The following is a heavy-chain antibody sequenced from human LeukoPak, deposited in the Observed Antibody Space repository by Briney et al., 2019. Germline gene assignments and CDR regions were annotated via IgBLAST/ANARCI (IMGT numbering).Heavy chain of an antibody. J-gene: IGHJ4*02. CDR1: GFTFNSYA. Sequence: PWGSLRLSCAASGFTFNSYAMHWVRQAPGKGLEYVSVISTSGGSTYYANSVKGRFTVSRDNSKNTLYLQVGSLTAEDMAVYYCARDQGAVVRGWTYFDYWGQGTLVTVSS. CDR2: ISTSGGST. V-gene: IGHV3-64*01. D-gene: IGHD3-10*01. CDR3: ARDQGAVVRGWTYFDY.